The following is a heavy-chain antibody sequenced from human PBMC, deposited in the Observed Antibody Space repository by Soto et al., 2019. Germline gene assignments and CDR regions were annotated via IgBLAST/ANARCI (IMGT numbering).Heavy chain of an antibody. Sequence: QVQLVQSGAEVKKPGASVTVSCKTSGYTFSTYPISWVRQAPGQGLEWVGWISTYNGKTNYGQKFQGRVTITTDTSASTAYMNLRNLRSDDTAVYYCARDRVEAALSTFAQWGQGTLVTVSS. J-gene: IGHJ4*02. CDR2: ISTYNGKT. D-gene: IGHD3-16*01. CDR1: GYTFSTYP. V-gene: IGHV1-18*01. CDR3: ARDRVEAALSTFAQ.